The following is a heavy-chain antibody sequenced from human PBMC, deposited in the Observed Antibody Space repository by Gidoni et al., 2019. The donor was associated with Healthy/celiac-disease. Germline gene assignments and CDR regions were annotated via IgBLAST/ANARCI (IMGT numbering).Heavy chain of an antibody. V-gene: IGHV1-46*03. J-gene: IGHJ3*02. CDR1: GYTFTSYS. D-gene: IGHD6-13*01. Sequence: QVQLVQSGAEVKKPGASVKVSCKASGYTFTSYSMHWVRQAPGQGLEWMGIINPSGGSTSYAQKFQGRVTMTRDTSTSTVYMELSSLRSEDTAVYYCAKAAAADAFDIWGQGTMVTVSS. CDR3: AKAAAADAFDI. CDR2: INPSGGST.